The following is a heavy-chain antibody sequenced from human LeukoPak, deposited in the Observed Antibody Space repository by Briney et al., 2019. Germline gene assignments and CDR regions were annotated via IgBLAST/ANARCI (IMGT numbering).Heavy chain of an antibody. D-gene: IGHD6-13*01. CDR3: ARDPGNFKQQLIPRGQGSDRFDP. J-gene: IGHJ5*02. CDR2: ISYDGSNK. Sequence: GGSLRLSCAASGFTFSSYGMHWVRQAPGKGLEWVAVISYDGSNKYYADSVKGRFTISRDNAKNSLYLQMNSLRAEDTAVYYCARDPGNFKQQLIPRGQGSDRFDPWGQGTLVTVSS. CDR1: GFTFSSYG. V-gene: IGHV3-30*03.